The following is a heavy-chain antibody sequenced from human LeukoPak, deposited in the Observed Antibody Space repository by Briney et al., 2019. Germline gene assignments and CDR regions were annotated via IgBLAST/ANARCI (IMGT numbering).Heavy chain of an antibody. V-gene: IGHV3-30*04. D-gene: IGHD3-22*01. J-gene: IGHJ3*02. Sequence: GGSLRLSCAASGFTFSSYAMHWVRQAPGKGLEWVAVISYDGSNKYYADSVKGRFTISRDNSKNTLYLQMNSLRAEDTAVYYCAKDYYDSSGYYGGNAFDIWGQGTMVTVSS. CDR2: ISYDGSNK. CDR1: GFTFSSYA. CDR3: AKDYYDSSGYYGGNAFDI.